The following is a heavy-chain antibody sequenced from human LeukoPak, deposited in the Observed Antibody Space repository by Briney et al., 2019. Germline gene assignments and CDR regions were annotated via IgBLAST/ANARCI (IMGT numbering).Heavy chain of an antibody. J-gene: IGHJ6*03. D-gene: IGHD3-22*01. Sequence: PSETLSLTCTVSGGSISSYYWSWIRQPPGKGLEWIGYVYYSGSTNYNPSLKSRVTISVDTSKNQFSLKLSSVTAADTAVYYCARAGDSSGYYYYYMDVWGKGTTVTVSS. CDR1: GGSISSYY. V-gene: IGHV4-59*01. CDR3: ARAGDSSGYYYYYMDV. CDR2: VYYSGST.